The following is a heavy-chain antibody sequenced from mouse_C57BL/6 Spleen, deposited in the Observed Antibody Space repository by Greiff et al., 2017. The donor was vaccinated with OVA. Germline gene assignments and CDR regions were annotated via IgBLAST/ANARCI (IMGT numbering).Heavy chain of an antibody. CDR2: IDPSDSYT. Sequence: QVQLQQPGAELVMPGASVKLSCKASGYTFTSYWMHWVKQRPGQGLAWIGEIDPSDSYTNYNQKFKGKSTLTVDKSSSTAYMQLSSLTSEDSAVYYCARRGSKGYFDVWGTGTTVTVSS. J-gene: IGHJ1*03. D-gene: IGHD1-3*01. V-gene: IGHV1-69*01. CDR1: GYTFTSYW. CDR3: ARRGSKGYFDV.